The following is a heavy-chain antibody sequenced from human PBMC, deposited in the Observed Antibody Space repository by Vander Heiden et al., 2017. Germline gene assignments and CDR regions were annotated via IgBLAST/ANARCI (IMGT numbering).Heavy chain of an antibody. CDR3: ATHVRVPAAIVAWFDP. D-gene: IGHD2-2*01. V-gene: IGHV1-69*01. Sequence: QVQLVQSGAEVKKPGSSVKVSCKASGGTFSSYAISWGRQAPGQGLEWMGGIIPIFGTANYAQKFQGRVTITADESTSTAYMELSSLRSEDTAVYYCATHVRVPAAIVAWFDPWGQGTLVTVSS. CDR2: IIPIFGTA. CDR1: GGTFSSYA. J-gene: IGHJ5*02.